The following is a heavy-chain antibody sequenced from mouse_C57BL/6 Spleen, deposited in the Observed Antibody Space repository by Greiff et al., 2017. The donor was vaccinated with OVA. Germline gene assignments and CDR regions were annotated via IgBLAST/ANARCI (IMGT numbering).Heavy chain of an antibody. Sequence: VKLMESGAELARPGASVKMSCKASGYTFTSYTMHWVKQRPGQGLEWIGYINPSSGYTKYNQKFKDKATLTADKSSSTAYMQLSSLTSEDSAVYYCARGVTTVVATNFDYWGQGTTLTVSS. V-gene: IGHV1-4*01. CDR3: ARGVTTVVATNFDY. D-gene: IGHD1-1*01. J-gene: IGHJ2*01. CDR1: GYTFTSYT. CDR2: INPSSGYT.